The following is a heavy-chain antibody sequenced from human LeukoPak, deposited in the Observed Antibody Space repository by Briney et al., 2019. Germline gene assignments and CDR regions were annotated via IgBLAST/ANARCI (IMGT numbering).Heavy chain of an antibody. Sequence: PSETLSLTCSVSGASISNYYWSWIRQPAGKGLEFIGLFYNSGSTNYNPSLKSRVTISVDTSKNQFSLKLSSVTAADTAVYYCARVSLVRGAPDYYFDYWGQGTLVTISS. J-gene: IGHJ4*02. CDR2: FYNSGST. CDR1: GASISNYY. V-gene: IGHV4-4*07. CDR3: ARVSLVRGAPDYYFDY. D-gene: IGHD3-10*01.